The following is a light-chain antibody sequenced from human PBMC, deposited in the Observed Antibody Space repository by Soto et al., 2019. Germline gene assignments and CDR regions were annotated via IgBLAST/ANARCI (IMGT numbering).Light chain of an antibody. CDR2: GAS. V-gene: IGKV3-20*01. Sequence: EIXLTQSPGXPXFXPGXXXTLSCRASQSVSSSYLAWYQQKPGQAPRLLIYGASSRATGIPDRFSGSGSGTDFTLTISRLEPEDFAVYYCQQYGSSGTFGQGTKVDIK. J-gene: IGKJ1*01. CDR1: QSVSSSY. CDR3: QQYGSSGT.